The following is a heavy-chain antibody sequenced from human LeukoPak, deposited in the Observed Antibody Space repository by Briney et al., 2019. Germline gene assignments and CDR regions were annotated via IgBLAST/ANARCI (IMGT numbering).Heavy chain of an antibody. V-gene: IGHV3-7*01. CDR1: GFTFSRSW. D-gene: IGHD3-22*01. CDR2: IKQDGSEK. J-gene: IGHJ4*02. Sequence: GGSLRLSCAASGFTFSRSWMNWVRQAPGKGLEWVANIKQDGSEKYYVDSVKGRFTISRDNAKNSLYLQMNSLRAEDTAVSYCARESYFYDSSGNYPRLDYWGQGTLVTVSS. CDR3: ARESYFYDSSGNYPRLDY.